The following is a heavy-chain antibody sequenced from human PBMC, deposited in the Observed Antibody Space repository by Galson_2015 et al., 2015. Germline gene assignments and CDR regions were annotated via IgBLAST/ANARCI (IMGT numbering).Heavy chain of an antibody. J-gene: IGHJ3*01. CDR1: GYTFIGYY. CDR3: ARVTGYTSGRDACDV. CDR2: INPNSGGT. Sequence: SVKVSCKASGYTFIGYYIHWVRQAPGQGLEWMGRINPNSGGTNYAQKFQGRVTMTRDTSISTAYMELSRLSSDDTAVYYCARVTGYTSGRDACDVWGQGALVTVSS. D-gene: IGHD6-19*01. V-gene: IGHV1-2*06.